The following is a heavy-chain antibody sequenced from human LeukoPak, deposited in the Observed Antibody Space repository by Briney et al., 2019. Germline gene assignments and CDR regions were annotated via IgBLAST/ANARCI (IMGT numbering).Heavy chain of an antibody. J-gene: IGHJ4*02. V-gene: IGHV3-23*01. Sequence: PGGSLRLSCAASGFTFSSYAMSWVRQAPGKGLEWVSAISGSGGSTYYADSVKGRFTISRVNSQNTLFLQMSNLRTEDTAVYYCANSSLAWGQGTLVTVSS. CDR3: ANSSLA. CDR2: ISGSGGST. D-gene: IGHD6-6*01. CDR1: GFTFSSYA.